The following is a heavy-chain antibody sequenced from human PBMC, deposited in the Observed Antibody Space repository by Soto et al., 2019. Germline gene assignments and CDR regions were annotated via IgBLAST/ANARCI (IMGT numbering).Heavy chain of an antibody. V-gene: IGHV4-59*08. CDR1: GGSLGGQY. Sequence: SETLALTCAVSGGSLGGQYWRWVLQSPGKGLECIGYIYYGGSTNYNPSLKSRVTISVDTSKTQFSLELSSVTAADTAVYYCARGSSEPARYAMAVRCQGPTVT. CDR2: IYYGGST. CDR3: ARGSSEPARYAMAV. J-gene: IGHJ6*02. D-gene: IGHD2-2*01.